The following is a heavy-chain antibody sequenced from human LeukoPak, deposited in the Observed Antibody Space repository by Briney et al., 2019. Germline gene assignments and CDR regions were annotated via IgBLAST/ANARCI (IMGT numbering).Heavy chain of an antibody. J-gene: IGHJ4*02. CDR1: GGSISSYY. Sequence: PSETLSLTCTVSGGSISSYYWSWIRQHPGKGLEWIGYIYYSGSTYYNPSLKSRVTISVDTSKNQFSLKLSSVTAADTAVYYCARSGGGVGFDYWGQGTLVTVSS. CDR3: ARSGGGVGFDY. CDR2: IYYSGST. V-gene: IGHV4-59*06. D-gene: IGHD2-15*01.